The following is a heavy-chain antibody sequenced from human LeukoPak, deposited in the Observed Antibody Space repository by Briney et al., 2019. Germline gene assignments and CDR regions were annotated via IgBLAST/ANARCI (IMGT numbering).Heavy chain of an antibody. V-gene: IGHV3-21*01. D-gene: IGHD3-10*01. CDR3: ARVRPQTYYYGSGSYSDY. CDR1: GFTFSSYS. Sequence: GGSLRLSCAASGFTFSSYSMNWVRQAPGKGLEWVSSISSSSYIYYADSVKGRFTISRDNAKNSLYLQMNSLRAEDTAVYYCARVRPQTYYYGSGSYSDYWGQGTLVTVSS. CDR2: ISSSSYI. J-gene: IGHJ4*02.